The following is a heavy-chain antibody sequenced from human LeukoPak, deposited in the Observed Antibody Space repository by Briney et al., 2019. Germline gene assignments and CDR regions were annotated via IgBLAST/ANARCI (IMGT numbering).Heavy chain of an antibody. CDR2: INPNSGGT. J-gene: IGHJ3*02. D-gene: IGHD5-12*01. V-gene: IGHV1-2*04. Sequence: GASVKVSCKASGYTFNGYYMHWVRQAPGQGLEWMGWINPNSGGTNYAQKFQGWVTMTRDTSISTAYMELSRLRSDDTAVYYCARDRGYRGYGLDAFDIWGQGTMVTVSS. CDR3: ARDRGYRGYGLDAFDI. CDR1: GYTFNGYY.